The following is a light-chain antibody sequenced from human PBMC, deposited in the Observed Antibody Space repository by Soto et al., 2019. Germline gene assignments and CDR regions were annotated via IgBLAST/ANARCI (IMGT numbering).Light chain of an antibody. J-gene: IGKJ1*01. V-gene: IGKV3-11*01. CDR3: QQRSNWPSIT. Sequence: EIVLTQSASTLSRSAGERATLSCRASQSVSTYLAWYQQKPGQAPRLLISDASNRATGIPVRFSGSGSGTDFTLTISSLEAEDSAVYYCQQRSNWPSITFGQGTKVDIK. CDR2: DAS. CDR1: QSVSTY.